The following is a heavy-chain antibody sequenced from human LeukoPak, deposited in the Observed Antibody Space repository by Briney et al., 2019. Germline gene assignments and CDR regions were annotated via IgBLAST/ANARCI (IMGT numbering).Heavy chain of an antibody. CDR2: VSTGSNYI. CDR1: GFTFSSYS. Sequence: PGGSLRLSCTASGFTFSSYSLNWVRQAPGKGLEWVSSVSTGSNYIYYADSVKGRFTISRDNDKNSLYLQMNSLRAEDTAVYYCARDRKAAAGTRGCLDYWGQGTLVTVSS. CDR3: ARDRKAAAGTRGCLDY. D-gene: IGHD6-13*01. J-gene: IGHJ4*02. V-gene: IGHV3-21*01.